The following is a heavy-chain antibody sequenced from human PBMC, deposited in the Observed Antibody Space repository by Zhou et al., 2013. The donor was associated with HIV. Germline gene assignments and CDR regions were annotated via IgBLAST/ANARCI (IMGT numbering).Heavy chain of an antibody. D-gene: IGHD2-21*02. CDR3: VRDLLNIVMVPAVPFLDY. CDR2: ISPIFGMA. V-gene: IGHV1-69*05. CDR1: GGTFDNFA. J-gene: IGHJ4*02. Sequence: QVHLVQSGAEVKKPGSSVKVSCKASGGTFDNFAVAWVRQAPGRGLEWVGGISPIFGMANYGQNFKNRVSITTDGSTRTTYMEMRSLRSDDTAVYYCVRDLLNIVMVPAVPFLDYWGEGTLVTVS.